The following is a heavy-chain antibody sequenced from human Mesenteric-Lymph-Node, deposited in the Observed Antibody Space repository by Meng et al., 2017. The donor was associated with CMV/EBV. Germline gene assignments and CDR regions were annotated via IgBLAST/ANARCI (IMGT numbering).Heavy chain of an antibody. Sequence: GESLKISCAASGFTFNNYAMHWVRQAPGKGLEWVAVISYDGSNKYYADSVKGRFTISRDNSKNTLYLQMNSLRAEDTAVYYCARELRNSNYRYYFDYWGQGTLVTVSS. D-gene: IGHD4-11*01. CDR3: ARELRNSNYRYYFDY. V-gene: IGHV3-30-3*01. CDR1: GFTFNNYA. J-gene: IGHJ4*02. CDR2: ISYDGSNK.